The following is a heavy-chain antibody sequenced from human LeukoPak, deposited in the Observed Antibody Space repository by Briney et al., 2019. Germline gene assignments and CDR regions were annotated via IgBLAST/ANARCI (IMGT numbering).Heavy chain of an antibody. CDR2: IYYNGST. CDR1: GGSISSSSYY. V-gene: IGHV4-39*01. D-gene: IGHD1-14*01. Sequence: SETLSLTCTVSGGSISSSSYYWDWIRQPPGKGLEWIGSIYYNGSTYYNPSLKSRVTISVDTSKNQFSLKLTSVTAADTAVYYCARVGPWVNPDYYYYYMDVWGKGTTVTVSS. J-gene: IGHJ6*03. CDR3: ARVGPWVNPDYYYYYMDV.